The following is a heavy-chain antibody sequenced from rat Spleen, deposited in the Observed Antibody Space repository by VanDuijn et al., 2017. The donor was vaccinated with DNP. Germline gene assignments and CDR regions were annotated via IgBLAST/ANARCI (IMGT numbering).Heavy chain of an antibody. V-gene: IGHV5-19*01. J-gene: IGHJ4*01. CDR2: ISPSGGDT. Sequence: EVQLVESGGGLVQPGRSLKLSCAVSGFIFSNYGMHWIRQAPTQGLEWVGSISPSGGDTYYRDSVKGRFTISRDNAESTLYLQMDSLRSEDTATYYCARHGEVHLRYAMDAWGQGTSVTVSS. CDR1: GFIFSNYG. D-gene: IGHD1-5*01. CDR3: ARHGEVHLRYAMDA.